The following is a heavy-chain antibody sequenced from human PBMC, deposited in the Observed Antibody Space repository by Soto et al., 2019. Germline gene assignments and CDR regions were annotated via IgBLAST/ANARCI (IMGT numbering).Heavy chain of an antibody. CDR1: GFTFSYAW. D-gene: IGHD2-8*01. V-gene: IGHV3-15*01. CDR2: IKTISEGGPT. J-gene: IGHJ4*02. Sequence: EVQLVESGGGLVKPVGSLRLSCVASGFTFSYAWMSWVRQAPGKGLEWVGRIKTISEGGPTDYAAPVKGRFTISRDDSRNPLALQMTSLKTEDTAVYYCATVYTAASGALDYWGQGTLVTVSS. CDR3: ATVYTAASGALDY.